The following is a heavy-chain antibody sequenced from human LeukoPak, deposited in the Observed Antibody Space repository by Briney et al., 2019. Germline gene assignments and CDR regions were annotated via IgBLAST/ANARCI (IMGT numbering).Heavy chain of an antibody. CDR3: ASLTEKLWYSHFDL. D-gene: IGHD5-18*01. CDR2: IKQDGSEK. CDR1: GFTFSSYW. Sequence: GGSLRLSCAASGFTFSSYWMSGVRQAPGKGLEWVDNIKQDGSEKYYVDSVKGRFTIFRDNAKNSLHLQMNSLRAEDTAVYYCASLTEKLWYSHFDLWGRGTLVTVSS. J-gene: IGHJ2*01. V-gene: IGHV3-7*03.